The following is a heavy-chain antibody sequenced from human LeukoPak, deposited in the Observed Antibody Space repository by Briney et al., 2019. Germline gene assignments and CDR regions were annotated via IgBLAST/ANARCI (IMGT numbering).Heavy chain of an antibody. J-gene: IGHJ4*02. CDR2: INHSGST. D-gene: IGHD3-22*01. CDR1: GGSFSGYY. CDR3: ARRRNTMIVVVIRGPVYFDY. Sequence: PSETLSLTCAVYGGSFSGYYWSWIRQPPGKGLEWIGEINHSGSTNYNPSLKSRVTISVDTSKNQFSLKLSSVTAADTAVYYCARRRNTMIVVVIRGPVYFDYWGQGTLVTVSS. V-gene: IGHV4-34*01.